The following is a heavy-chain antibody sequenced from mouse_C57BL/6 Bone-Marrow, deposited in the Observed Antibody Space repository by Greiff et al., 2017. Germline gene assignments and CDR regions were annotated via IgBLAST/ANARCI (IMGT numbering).Heavy chain of an antibody. CDR3: ARDRYSRAY. CDR2: IDPSDSYT. J-gene: IGHJ3*01. CDR1: GYTFTSYW. D-gene: IGHD2-5*01. V-gene: IGHV1-50*01. Sequence: QVQLQQSGAELVKPGASVKLSCKASGYTFTSYWMQWVKQRPGQGLEWIGEIDPSDSYTNYNQKFKGKATLTVDTSSITAYMQLSSLTSEDSAVYYCARDRYSRAYWGQGTLVTVSA.